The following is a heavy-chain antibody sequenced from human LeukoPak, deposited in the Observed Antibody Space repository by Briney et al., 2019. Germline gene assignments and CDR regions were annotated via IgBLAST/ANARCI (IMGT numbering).Heavy chain of an antibody. J-gene: IGHJ4*02. Sequence: SETLSLTCAVYGGSFSGYYCSWIRQPPGKGLEWIGEINHSGSTNYSPSLKRRVTISVDTSKNQFSLKLSSVTAADTAVYYCARLLYGTYDFWSGYPVGYFDYWGQGTLVTVSS. CDR3: ARLLYGTYDFWSGYPVGYFDY. V-gene: IGHV4-34*01. CDR2: INHSGST. CDR1: GGSFSGYY. D-gene: IGHD3-3*01.